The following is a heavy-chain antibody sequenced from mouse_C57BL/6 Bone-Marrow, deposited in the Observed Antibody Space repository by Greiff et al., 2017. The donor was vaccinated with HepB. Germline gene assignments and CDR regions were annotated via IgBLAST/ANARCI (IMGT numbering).Heavy chain of an antibody. CDR2: IYPRSGNT. J-gene: IGHJ2*01. D-gene: IGHD2-10*01. Sequence: VHLVESGAELARPGASVKLSCKASGYTFTSYGISWVKQRTGQGLEWIGEIYPRSGNTYYNEKFKGKATLTADKSSSTAYMELRSLTSEDSAVYFCAPYYGNYVGYWGQGTTLTVSS. V-gene: IGHV1-81*01. CDR1: GYTFTSYG. CDR3: APYYGNYVGY.